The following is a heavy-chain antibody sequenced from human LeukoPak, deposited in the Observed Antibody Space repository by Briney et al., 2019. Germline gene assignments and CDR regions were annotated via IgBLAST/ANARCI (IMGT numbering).Heavy chain of an antibody. CDR1: GFTFDDYA. D-gene: IGHD6-19*01. V-gene: IGHV3-9*01. CDR2: ISWNSGSI. CDR3: AKGSSGWTSDAFDI. Sequence: PGRSLRLPCAASGFTFDDYAMHWVRPAPGKGLEWVSGISWNSGSIGYADSVKGRFTISRDNAKNSLYLQMNSLRAEDTALYYCAKGSSGWTSDAFDIWGQGTMVTVSS. J-gene: IGHJ3*02.